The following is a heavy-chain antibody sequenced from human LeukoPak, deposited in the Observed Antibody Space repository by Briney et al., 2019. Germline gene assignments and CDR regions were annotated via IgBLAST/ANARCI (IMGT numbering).Heavy chain of an antibody. D-gene: IGHD4-17*01. V-gene: IGHV3-23*01. CDR1: GFTFSSYA. Sequence: GGSLRLSCAASGFTFSSYAMSWVRQAPGKGLEWVSGISGSGGSIYYADSVKGRFTISRDSSKNTLYLQMNSLRAEDTAVYYCAKAHKMTTVTTFDYWGQGTLVTVSS. CDR3: AKAHKMTTVTTFDY. J-gene: IGHJ4*02. CDR2: ISGSGGSI.